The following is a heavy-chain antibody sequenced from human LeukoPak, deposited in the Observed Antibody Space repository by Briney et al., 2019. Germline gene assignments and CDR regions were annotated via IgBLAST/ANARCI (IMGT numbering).Heavy chain of an antibody. V-gene: IGHV4-30-4*01. CDR3: ARYREYCSGGSCQGYYYGMDD. J-gene: IGHJ6*04. Sequence: SETLSLTCTVSGGSISSGDYYWSWIRQPPGKGLEWIGYIYYSESTYYNPSLKSRVTISVDTSKNQFSLKLSSVTAADTAVYYCARYREYCSGGSCQGYYYGMDDWGKGTTVTVSS. D-gene: IGHD2-15*01. CDR2: IYYSEST. CDR1: GGSISSGDYY.